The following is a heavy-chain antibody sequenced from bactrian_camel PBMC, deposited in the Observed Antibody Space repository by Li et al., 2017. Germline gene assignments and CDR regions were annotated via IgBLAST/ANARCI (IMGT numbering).Heavy chain of an antibody. D-gene: IGHD1*01. CDR1: GFTFSSYS. Sequence: HVQLVESGGGLVQPGGSLRLSCAAAGFTFSSYSIHWVRQAPGKGLKWVSAINPGSSTYYADSVKGRLTISRDNAKNTLHLQLNSLKTEDTAMYYCAARRPGSRSALDERAYNIWGQGTQVTVS. J-gene: IGHJ4*01. CDR2: INPGSST. V-gene: IGHV3S1*01. CDR3: AARRPGSRSALDERAYNI.